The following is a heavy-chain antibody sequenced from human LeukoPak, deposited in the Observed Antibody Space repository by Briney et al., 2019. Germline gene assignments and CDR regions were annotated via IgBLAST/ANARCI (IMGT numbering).Heavy chain of an antibody. V-gene: IGHV3-23*01. CDR2: ISGSGGST. D-gene: IGHD4-17*01. CDR3: AEDQGGVLGYGDYVAFDY. J-gene: IGHJ4*02. CDR1: GFTFSSYA. Sequence: GGPLRLSCAASGFTFSSYAMSWVRQAPGKGLEWVSAISGSGGSTYYADSVKGRFTISRDNSKNTLYLQMNSLRAEDTAVYYCAEDQGGVLGYGDYVAFDYWGQGTLVTVSS.